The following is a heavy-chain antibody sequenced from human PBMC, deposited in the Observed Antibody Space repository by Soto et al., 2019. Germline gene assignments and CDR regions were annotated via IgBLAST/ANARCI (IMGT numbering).Heavy chain of an antibody. J-gene: IGHJ4*02. Sequence: GASVKVSCKVSGYTLTELSMHWVRQAPGKGLEWMGGFDPEDGETIYAQKFQGRVTMTEDTSTDTAYMELSSLRSEDTAVYYCATAERWLHTESAGLRYWGQGTLVTVSS. CDR2: FDPEDGET. V-gene: IGHV1-24*01. CDR3: ATAERWLHTESAGLRY. D-gene: IGHD5-12*01. CDR1: GYTLTELS.